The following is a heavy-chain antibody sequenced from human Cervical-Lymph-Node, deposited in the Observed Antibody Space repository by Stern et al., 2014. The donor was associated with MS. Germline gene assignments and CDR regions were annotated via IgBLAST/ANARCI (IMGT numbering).Heavy chain of an antibody. D-gene: IGHD2/OR15-2a*01. V-gene: IGHV1-69*06. CDR1: GGTFSTYS. J-gene: IGHJ4*02. Sequence: VQLVESGAEVKRPGSSVRVSCKASGGTFSTYSISWVRQAPGQGLEWMGGIILIFGTVNYAQKFQGRLTMSADKSTSTVYLDLNSLRSEDTAMYYCARTLMTVIVVDSHMSPPYFDYWGQGTPVTVSS. CDR3: ARTLMTVIVVDSHMSPPYFDY. CDR2: IILIFGTV.